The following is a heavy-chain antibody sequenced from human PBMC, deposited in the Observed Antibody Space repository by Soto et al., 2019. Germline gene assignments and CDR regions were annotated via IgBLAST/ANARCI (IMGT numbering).Heavy chain of an antibody. J-gene: IGHJ4*02. CDR2: IRSNGGST. V-gene: IGHV3-64D*06. D-gene: IGHD3-22*01. Sequence: PGGSLRLSCSTSGFTFSTYTMHWVRQAPGKGLEYVSAIRSNGGSTYYADSVKGRFTISRDNSKNTLYLQTSSLRPEDTAVYYCVIPNYYDTSGYYGPQEMWGYWGQGTLVTVS. CDR1: GFTFSTYT. CDR3: VIPNYYDTSGYYGPQEMWGY.